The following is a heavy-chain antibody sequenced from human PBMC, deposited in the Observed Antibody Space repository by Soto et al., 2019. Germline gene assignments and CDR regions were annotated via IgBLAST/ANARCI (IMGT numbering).Heavy chain of an antibody. V-gene: IGHV4-34*01. Sequence: SDTLSLTCAVYGRSFSGYYWSWIRQPPGQGLEWIGEINHSGSTNYNPSLKSRVTISVDTSKNQFSLKLSSVTAADTAVYYCARQYRYDILTGYYRGMDVWGQGTTVTVS. D-gene: IGHD3-9*01. J-gene: IGHJ6*02. CDR2: INHSGST. CDR1: GRSFSGYY. CDR3: ARQYRYDILTGYYRGMDV.